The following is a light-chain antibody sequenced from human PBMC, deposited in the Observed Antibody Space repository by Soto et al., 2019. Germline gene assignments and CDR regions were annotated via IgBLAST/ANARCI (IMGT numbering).Light chain of an antibody. Sequence: EIVMTQSPATLSVSAGERATLSCRASQSFSSKLAWYQQKPGQAPKLLIYSASTMATGVPARFSGSESGTEFTLTISNLQSEDFAVYHCQQYDKWPRTFGQGTKVDIK. CDR1: QSFSSK. V-gene: IGKV3-15*01. CDR2: SAS. CDR3: QQYDKWPRT. J-gene: IGKJ1*01.